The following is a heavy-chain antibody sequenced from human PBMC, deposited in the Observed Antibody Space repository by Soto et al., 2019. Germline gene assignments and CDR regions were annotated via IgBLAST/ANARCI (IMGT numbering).Heavy chain of an antibody. V-gene: IGHV1-18*01. CDR1: GYTFTSYG. J-gene: IGHJ6*03. CDR3: ARGYCSSTSCYYYYMDV. D-gene: IGHD2-2*01. CDR2: ISAYNGNT. Sequence: ASMKVSCRASGYTFTSYGISWVGQAPGQGLEWMGWISAYNGNTNYAQKLQGRVTMTTDTSTSTAYMELRSLRSDDTAVYYCARGYCSSTSCYYYYMDVWGKGTTVTVSS.